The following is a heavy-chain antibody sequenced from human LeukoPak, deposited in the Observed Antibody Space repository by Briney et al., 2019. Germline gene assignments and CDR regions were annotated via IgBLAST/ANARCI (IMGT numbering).Heavy chain of an antibody. CDR1: GFTFSSYE. V-gene: IGHV3-48*03. Sequence: PGGSLRLSCAASGFTFSSYEMKWVRRAPGKGLEWVSYISSSGSTIYHADSVKGRFTISRDNAKNSLYLQMNSLRAEDTAVYYCARVPRWYVIDYWGQGTLVTASS. J-gene: IGHJ4*02. D-gene: IGHD4-23*01. CDR2: ISSSGSTI. CDR3: ARVPRWYVIDY.